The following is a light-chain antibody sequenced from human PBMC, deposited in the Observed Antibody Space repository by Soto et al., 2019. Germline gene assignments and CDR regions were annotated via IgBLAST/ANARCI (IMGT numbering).Light chain of an antibody. J-gene: IGKJ1*01. CDR3: QKFGSSPST. V-gene: IGKV3-20*01. CDR1: QTVTSNY. Sequence: DIVLTQSPGTLSLSPGDRATITCRASQTVTSNYLAWYQRKPGQAPRVLIYGASRRATGIPDRSSGGGSGTNLTLPITSLEPKDFAVNFCQKFGSSPSTFGQGTKVKIK. CDR2: GAS.